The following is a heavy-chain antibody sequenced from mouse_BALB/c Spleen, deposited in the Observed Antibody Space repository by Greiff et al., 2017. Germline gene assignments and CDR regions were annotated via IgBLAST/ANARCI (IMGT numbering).Heavy chain of an antibody. Sequence: EVHLVESGPGLVKPSQSLSLTCTVTGYSITSDYAWNWIRQFPGNKLEWMGYISYSGSTSYNPSLKSRISITRDTSKNQFFLQLNSVTTEDTATYYCARQTMITPYAMDYWGQGTSVTVSS. CDR2: ISYSGST. CDR3: ARQTMITPYAMDY. V-gene: IGHV3-2*02. J-gene: IGHJ4*01. D-gene: IGHD2-4*01. CDR1: GYSITSDYA.